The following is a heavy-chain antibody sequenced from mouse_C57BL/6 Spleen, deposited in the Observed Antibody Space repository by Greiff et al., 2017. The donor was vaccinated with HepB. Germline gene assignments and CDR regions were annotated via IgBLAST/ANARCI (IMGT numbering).Heavy chain of an antibody. V-gene: IGHV1-82*01. CDR2: IYPGDGDT. Sequence: QVQLQQSGPELVKPGASVTISCKASGYAFSSSWMNWVKQRPGKGLEWIGRIYPGDGDTNYNGKFKGKATLTADKSSSTAYMQLSSLTSEDSAVYFWARSGYYSNHHYAMDYWGQGTSVTVSS. D-gene: IGHD2-5*01. CDR3: ARSGYYSNHHYAMDY. J-gene: IGHJ4*01. CDR1: GYAFSSSW.